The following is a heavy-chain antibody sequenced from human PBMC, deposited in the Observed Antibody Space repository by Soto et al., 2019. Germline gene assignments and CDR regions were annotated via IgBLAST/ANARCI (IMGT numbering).Heavy chain of an antibody. CDR1: GGSIRTSTYY. J-gene: IGHJ5*02. V-gene: IGHV4-39*01. Sequence: QLQLQESSPGLVKPSETLSLTCTVSGGSIRTSTYYWGWIRQPPGKGLECIGTIFYSGSTDYNPSLKSRVTMYVDTSKNQFSLRLSSVTAADMAVYYWARGRAVTGGWFGPWGQGTLCTVSS. D-gene: IGHD3-10*01. CDR3: ARGRAVTGGWFGP. CDR2: IFYSGST.